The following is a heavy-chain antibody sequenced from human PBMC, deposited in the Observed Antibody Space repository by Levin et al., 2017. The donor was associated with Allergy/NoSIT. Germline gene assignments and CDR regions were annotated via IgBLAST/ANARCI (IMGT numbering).Heavy chain of an antibody. CDR2: ISYDGSNK. CDR1: GFTFSSYG. CDR3: AKDRSNAWFDY. D-gene: IGHD2-2*01. J-gene: IGHJ4*02. V-gene: IGHV3-30*18. Sequence: GGSLRLSCAASGFTFSSYGMHWVRQAPGKGLEWVAVISYDGSNKYYADSVKGRFTISRDNSKNTLYLQMNSLRAEDTAVYYCAKDRSNAWFDYWGQGTLVTVSS.